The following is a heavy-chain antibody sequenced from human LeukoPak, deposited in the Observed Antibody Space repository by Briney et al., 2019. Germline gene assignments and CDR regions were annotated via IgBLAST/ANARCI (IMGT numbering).Heavy chain of an antibody. Sequence: GGSVKVSCKASGYTFTKYFLHWGRQAPGQGLEWMGMINPVGGSTIYAQKFQGRVTMTSDMSTSTVYMEMSSLRSEDTAVYYCARPYYYDSSGATPFDYWGQGTLVTVSS. D-gene: IGHD3-22*01. CDR3: ARPYYYDSSGATPFDY. V-gene: IGHV1-46*01. J-gene: IGHJ4*02. CDR2: INPVGGST. CDR1: GYTFTKYF.